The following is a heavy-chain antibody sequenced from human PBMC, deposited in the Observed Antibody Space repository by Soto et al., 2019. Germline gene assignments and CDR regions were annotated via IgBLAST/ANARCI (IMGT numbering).Heavy chain of an antibody. Sequence: SETLSLTCTVSGGSVSSGSYYWSWIRQPPGKGLEWIGYFYYSGSTNYNPSLKSRVTISVDTSKNQFSLMLPSVTAADTAVYYCARSAGATPYFAYWGQGTLVTVSS. CDR3: ARSAGATPYFAY. CDR1: GGSVSSGSYY. V-gene: IGHV4-61*01. J-gene: IGHJ4*02. CDR2: FYYSGST. D-gene: IGHD1-26*01.